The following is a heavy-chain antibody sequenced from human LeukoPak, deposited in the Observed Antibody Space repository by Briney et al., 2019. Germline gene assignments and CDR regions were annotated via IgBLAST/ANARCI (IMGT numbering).Heavy chain of an antibody. D-gene: IGHD3-10*01. V-gene: IGHV3-48*03. CDR2: ISSSGSPK. Sequence: PGGSLRLSCAASGFTFSIYEMNWVRQAPGRGLEWVSYISSSGSPKYYADSVKGRFTISRDNAWNSLYLQMISLRAEDTAVYYCARDLGLSGSYFDYWGQGTLVTVSS. CDR1: GFTFSIYE. J-gene: IGHJ4*02. CDR3: ARDLGLSGSYFDY.